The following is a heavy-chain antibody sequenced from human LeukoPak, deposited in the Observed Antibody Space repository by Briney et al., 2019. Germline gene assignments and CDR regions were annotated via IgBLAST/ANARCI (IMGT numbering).Heavy chain of an antibody. D-gene: IGHD6-13*01. CDR2: INAGNGNT. V-gene: IGHV1-3*01. CDR1: GYTFTSYA. Sequence: ASVKVSCKASGYTFTSYAMHWVRQAPGQRLEWMGWINAGNGNTKYSQKFQGRVTITRDTSASTAYMELSSLRSEDTAVYYCAKGRESSSWTPLGMDVWGQGTTVTVSS. CDR3: AKGRESSSWTPLGMDV. J-gene: IGHJ6*02.